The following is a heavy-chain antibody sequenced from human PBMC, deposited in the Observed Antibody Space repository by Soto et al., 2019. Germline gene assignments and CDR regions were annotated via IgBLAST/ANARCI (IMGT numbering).Heavy chain of an antibody. D-gene: IGHD5-12*01. CDR1: GGSISTGGYY. V-gene: IGHV4-31*03. CDR2: IYYSGST. CDR3: ARVGDGYYYYYYGMDV. Sequence: PSETLSLTCTVSGGSISTGGYYWSWIRQHPGKGLEWIVYIYYSGSTYYNPSLKSRVTISVDTSKNQFSLKLSSVTAADTAVYYCARVGDGYYYYYYGMDVWGQGTTVTVSS. J-gene: IGHJ6*02.